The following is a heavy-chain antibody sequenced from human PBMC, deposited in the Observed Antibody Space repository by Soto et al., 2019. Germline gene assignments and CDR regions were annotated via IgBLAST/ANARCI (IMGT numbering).Heavy chain of an antibody. D-gene: IGHD4-17*01. J-gene: IGHJ4*02. CDR1: GYTFTTYA. CDR3: ARDSWVTTFHFNY. Sequence: QVQLVQTGAEVKKPGASVKVSCKASGYTFTTYAMHWVRQAPGQRLEWMGWIDAGNGNTKNSQKFQGRVTITSDTSASTAYMELSNLRSEDTAVYYCARDSWVTTFHFNYWGQGTLVTVSS. CDR2: IDAGNGNT. V-gene: IGHV1-3*01.